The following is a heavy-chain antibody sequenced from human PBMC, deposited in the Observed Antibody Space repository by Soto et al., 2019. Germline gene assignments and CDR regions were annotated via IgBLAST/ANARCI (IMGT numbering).Heavy chain of an antibody. J-gene: IGHJ4*02. V-gene: IGHV3-21*01. CDR3: ARDSGITIFGVVIQSPDY. CDR1: GFTFSSYS. D-gene: IGHD3-3*01. Sequence: PGGSLRLSCAASGFTFSSYSMNWVRQAPGKGLEWVSSISSSSSYIYYADSVKGRFTISRDNAKNSLYLQMNSLRAEDTAVYYCARDSGITIFGVVIQSPDYWGQGTLVTVSS. CDR2: ISSSSSYI.